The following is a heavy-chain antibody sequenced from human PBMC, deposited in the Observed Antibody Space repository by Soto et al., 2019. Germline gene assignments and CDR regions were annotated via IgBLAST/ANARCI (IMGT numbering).Heavy chain of an antibody. D-gene: IGHD1-26*01. V-gene: IGHV4-4*07. J-gene: IGHJ6*02. CDR1: GGSISSYY. CDR2: IYTSGST. Sequence: PSETLSLTCTVSGGSISSYYWSWIRQPAGKGLEWIGRIYTSGSTNYNPSLKSRVTMSVDASKNQFSLKLSSVTAADTAVYYCAGSGSYGLYYYYGMDVWGQGTTVTVS. CDR3: AGSGSYGLYYYYGMDV.